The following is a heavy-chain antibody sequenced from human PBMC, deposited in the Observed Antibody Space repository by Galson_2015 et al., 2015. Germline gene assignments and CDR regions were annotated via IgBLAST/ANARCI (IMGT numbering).Heavy chain of an antibody. Sequence: SVKVSCKASGGTFSSYAISWVRQAPGQGLEWMGGIIPIFGTANYAQKFQGRVTITADESTSTAYMELSSLRSEDTAVYYCAREPLRETYYDFWSGYYKEGPGQYNWFDPWGQGTLVTVSS. J-gene: IGHJ5*02. D-gene: IGHD3-3*01. CDR1: GGTFSSYA. V-gene: IGHV1-69*13. CDR2: IIPIFGTA. CDR3: AREPLRETYYDFWSGYYKEGPGQYNWFDP.